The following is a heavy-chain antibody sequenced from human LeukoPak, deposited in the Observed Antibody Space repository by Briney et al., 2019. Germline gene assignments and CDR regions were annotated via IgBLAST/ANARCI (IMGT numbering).Heavy chain of an antibody. CDR1: GFTFSSYT. V-gene: IGHV3-48*01. CDR3: ARGGRYCSGGSCLGFRWFDP. Sequence: GGSLRLSCAASGFTFSSYTMTWVRQAPGKGLEWVAYISSARSLIYYADSVKGRFTISRDNAKNSLYLQMNSLRAEDTALYYCARGGRYCSGGSCLGFRWFDPWGQGTLVTVSS. CDR2: ISSARSLI. D-gene: IGHD2-15*01. J-gene: IGHJ5*02.